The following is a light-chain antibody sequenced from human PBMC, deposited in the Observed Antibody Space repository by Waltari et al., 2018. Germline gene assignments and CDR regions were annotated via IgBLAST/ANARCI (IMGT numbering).Light chain of an antibody. J-gene: IGKJ4*01. CDR1: QSLLYNSNNKNY. Sequence: IVLTRVPDSMTVSLGERATINSTSTQSLLYNSNNKNYLTGYQQKPGQPPKLLIHWSSTRESGVPDRISRSWSGTDFTLTIDSLQAEDVAVSYCQQHYSHPLTFGGGTKVEI. CDR3: QQHYSHPLT. CDR2: WSS. V-gene: IGKV4-1*01.